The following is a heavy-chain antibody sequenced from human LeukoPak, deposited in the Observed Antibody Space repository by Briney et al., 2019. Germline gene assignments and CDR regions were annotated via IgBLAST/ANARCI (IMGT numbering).Heavy chain of an antibody. CDR1: GFTFSSYW. CDR2: IKQDGSEN. D-gene: IGHD6-6*01. CDR3: ARTVGSSSSKQLDY. J-gene: IGHJ4*02. Sequence: GGSLRLSCAASGFTFSSYWMSWVCQAPGKGLEWVANIKQDGSENYYVDSVKGRFTISRDNAKNSLYLQMNSLRAEDTAVYYCARTVGSSSSKQLDYWGQGTLVTVSS. V-gene: IGHV3-7*01.